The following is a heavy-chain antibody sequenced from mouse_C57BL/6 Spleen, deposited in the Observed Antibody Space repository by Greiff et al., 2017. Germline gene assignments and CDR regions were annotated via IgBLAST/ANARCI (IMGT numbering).Heavy chain of an antibody. Sequence: EVKLMESGGGLVQPGGSMKLSCVASGFTFSNYWMNWVRQSPEKGLEWVAQIRLKSDNYATHYAESVKGRFTISRDDSKSSVYLQMNNLRAEDTGIYYCTRGYEWDFDYWGQGTTLTVSS. CDR2: IRLKSDNYAT. D-gene: IGHD2-2*01. CDR3: TRGYEWDFDY. CDR1: GFTFSNYW. V-gene: IGHV6-3*01. J-gene: IGHJ2*01.